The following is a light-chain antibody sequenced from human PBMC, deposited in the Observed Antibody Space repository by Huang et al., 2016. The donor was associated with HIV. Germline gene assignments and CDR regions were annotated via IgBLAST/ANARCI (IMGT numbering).Light chain of an antibody. Sequence: DIQMTQSPSILSASVGDRVTITCRASQSVSRWVAWYQQKPGKAPKVLIYDASSLESGVPSRFSGSGSGTEFTLTISSLQPDDFATYFCQHYNGYPWTFGQGTKVEIK. CDR3: QHYNGYPWT. CDR1: QSVSRW. V-gene: IGKV1-5*01. CDR2: DAS. J-gene: IGKJ1*01.